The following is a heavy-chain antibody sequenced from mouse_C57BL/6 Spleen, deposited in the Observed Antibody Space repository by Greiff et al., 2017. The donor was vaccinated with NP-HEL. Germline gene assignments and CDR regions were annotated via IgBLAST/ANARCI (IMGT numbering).Heavy chain of an antibody. V-gene: IGHV1-50*01. Sequence: QVQLQQPGAELVKPGASVKLSCKASGYTFTSYWMQWVKQRPGQGLEWIGEIDPSDSYTNYNQKFKGKATLTVDTSSSTAYMQLSSLTSEDSAVYYRATYGSSPWFAYWGQGTLVTVSA. CDR3: ATYGSSPWFAY. J-gene: IGHJ3*01. CDR2: IDPSDSYT. CDR1: GYTFTSYW. D-gene: IGHD1-1*01.